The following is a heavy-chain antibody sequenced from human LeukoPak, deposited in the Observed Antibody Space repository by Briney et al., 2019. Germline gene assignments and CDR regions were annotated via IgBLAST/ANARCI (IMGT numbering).Heavy chain of an antibody. D-gene: IGHD2-2*01. Sequence: GGSLRLSCAASGITFSRFWMSWVRQAPGKGLQWVANINQDGSEKYYVDSVKGRFTISRDNAKNSLYLQMNSLRAEDTAVYYCARGGVVPAAPYYFDYWGQGTLVTVSS. V-gene: IGHV3-7*03. J-gene: IGHJ4*02. CDR3: ARGGVVPAAPYYFDY. CDR2: INQDGSEK. CDR1: GITFSRFW.